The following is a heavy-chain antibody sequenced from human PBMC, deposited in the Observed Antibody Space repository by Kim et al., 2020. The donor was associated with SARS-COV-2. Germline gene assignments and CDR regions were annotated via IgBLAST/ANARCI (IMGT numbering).Heavy chain of an antibody. J-gene: IGHJ5*02. CDR1: GFTFSSYG. CDR2: ISYDGSNK. CDR3: AVGRNYEGWFDP. D-gene: IGHD4-4*01. V-gene: IGHV3-30*03. Sequence: GGSLRLSCAASGFTFSSYGMHWVRQAPGKGLEWVAVISYDGSNKYYADSVKGRFTISRDNSKNTLYLQMNSLRAEDTAVYYCAVGRNYEGWFDPWGQGTLVTVSS.